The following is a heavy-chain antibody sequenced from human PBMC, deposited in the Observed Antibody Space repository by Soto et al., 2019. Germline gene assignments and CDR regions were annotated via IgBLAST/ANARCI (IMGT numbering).Heavy chain of an antibody. CDR3: ARTFDYYGMDV. CDR1: GYSIGSGYY. Sequence: SETLSLTCAVSGYSIGSGYYWAWIRQSPGKGLEWVGSIYHAGSVYYNPSLNGRVALSMDTSKNHFSLKLTSVTAADTAVYYCARTFDYYGMDVWGQGTTVTVSS. J-gene: IGHJ6*02. V-gene: IGHV4-38-2*01. CDR2: IYHAGSV.